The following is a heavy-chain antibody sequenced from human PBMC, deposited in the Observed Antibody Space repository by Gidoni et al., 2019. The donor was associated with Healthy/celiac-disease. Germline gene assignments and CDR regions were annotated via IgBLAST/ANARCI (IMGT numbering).Heavy chain of an antibody. Sequence: QVQLQESGPGLVKPSETLSLTCGVSGYSLSRGYYWGWIRQPPGKGLEWIGSIYHSGSTYYNPSLKSRVTISVDTSKNQFSLKLSSVTAADTAVYYCATLTGLQPSGSIFDYWGQGTLATVSS. J-gene: IGHJ4*02. V-gene: IGHV4-38-2*01. D-gene: IGHD2-21*02. CDR3: ATLTGLQPSGSIFDY. CDR1: GYSLSRGYY. CDR2: IYHSGST.